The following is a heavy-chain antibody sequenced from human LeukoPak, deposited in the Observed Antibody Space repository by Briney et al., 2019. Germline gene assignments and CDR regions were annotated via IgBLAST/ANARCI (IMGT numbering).Heavy chain of an antibody. D-gene: IGHD3-3*01. CDR3: ARGRITIFGVVTPYYFDY. J-gene: IGHJ4*02. Sequence: SVKVSCKASGGTFSSYAISWVRQAPGQGLEWMGGIIPIFGTANYAQRFQGRVTITADESTSTAYMELSSLRSEDTAVYYCARGRITIFGVVTPYYFDYWGQGTLVTVSS. CDR2: IIPIFGTA. V-gene: IGHV1-69*13. CDR1: GGTFSSYA.